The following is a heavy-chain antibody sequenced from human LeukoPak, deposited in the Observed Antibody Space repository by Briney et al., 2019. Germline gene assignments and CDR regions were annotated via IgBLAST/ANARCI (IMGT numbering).Heavy chain of an antibody. CDR3: ARQLAAPYYYYGMDV. D-gene: IGHD2-2*01. J-gene: IGHJ6*02. Sequence: ASVKVSCKASGYTFTGYYMHWVRQAPGQGLEWMGWINPNSGGTNYAQKFQGRVTMTRDTSISTAYMELSRLRSDDTAVYYCARQLAAPYYYYGMDVWGQGTTVTVSS. CDR2: INPNSGGT. CDR1: GYTFTGYY. V-gene: IGHV1-2*02.